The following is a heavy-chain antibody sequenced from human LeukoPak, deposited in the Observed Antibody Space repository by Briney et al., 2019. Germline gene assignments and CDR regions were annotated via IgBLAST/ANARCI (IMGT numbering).Heavy chain of an antibody. CDR2: MNPNSGNT. J-gene: IGHJ6*02. D-gene: IGHD1-26*01. Sequence: ASVKVSCKASGYTFTSYDINWVRQAPGQGLEWMGWMNPNSGNTGYAQKFQGRVTMTRNTSISTAYMELSSLRSEDTAVYYCARPVGATSDPGYYYYYGMDVWGQGTTVTVSS. CDR1: GYTFTSYD. CDR3: ARPVGATSDPGYYYYYGMDV. V-gene: IGHV1-8*01.